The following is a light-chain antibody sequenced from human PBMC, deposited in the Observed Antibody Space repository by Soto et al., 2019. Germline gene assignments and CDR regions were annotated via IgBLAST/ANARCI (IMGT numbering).Light chain of an antibody. CDR3: SSYTSSSTLYV. V-gene: IGLV2-14*01. CDR2: DVS. Sequence: QSALTQPASVSGSPGQSITISCTGTSSDVGDYNYVSWYQQHPGKVPKLMIYDVSNRPSGVSNRFSGSKSGTTASLTISGLQAEDEADYYCSSYTSSSTLYVFGTGTKVTVL. J-gene: IGLJ1*01. CDR1: SSDVGDYNY.